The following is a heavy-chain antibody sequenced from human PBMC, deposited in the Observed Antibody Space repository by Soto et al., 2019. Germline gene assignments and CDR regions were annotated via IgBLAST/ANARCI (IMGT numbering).Heavy chain of an antibody. CDR2: ISPNSGRP. CDR3: VRQYYDFWTDYPDFDY. CDR1: GSTFNKYD. D-gene: IGHD3-3*01. Sequence: ASVKVSCKASGSTFNKYDITWVRQAPGQGLEWLGLISPNSGRPSYAQKFEGRVTMTTDTSTTTAYLELRSLRSDDTAGYYCVRQYYDFWTDYPDFDYWGQGTLVTVSS. J-gene: IGHJ4*02. V-gene: IGHV1-18*04.